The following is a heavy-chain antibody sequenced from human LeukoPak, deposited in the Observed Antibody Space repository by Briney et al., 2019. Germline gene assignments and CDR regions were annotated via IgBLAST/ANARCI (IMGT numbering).Heavy chain of an antibody. CDR1: GFTFSNYG. V-gene: IGHV3-30*18. CDR3: AKDASLSSYFDY. J-gene: IGHJ4*02. CDR2: TSYDGRNK. Sequence: GESLRLSCAASGFTFSNYGMHWVRQAPGKGLEWVALTSYDGRNKYHADSVKGRFTISRDNSKNTLYLQMNSLRAEDTALYYCAKDASLSSYFDYWGQGTLVTVSS. D-gene: IGHD3-16*01.